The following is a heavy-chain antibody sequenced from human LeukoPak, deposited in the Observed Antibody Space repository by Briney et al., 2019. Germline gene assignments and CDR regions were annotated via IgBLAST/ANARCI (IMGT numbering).Heavy chain of an antibody. Sequence: PSETLSLTCAVYGGSFSDYYWSWIRQPPGKGLEWIGEINHSGSTNYNPSLKSRVTMSVDTSRNQFSLKLTSVTAADTAVYYCARDPNSVVTTSYWYFDLWGRGTLVTVSS. V-gene: IGHV4-34*01. CDR3: ARDPNSVVTTSYWYFDL. CDR2: INHSGST. D-gene: IGHD2-21*02. CDR1: GGSFSDYY. J-gene: IGHJ2*01.